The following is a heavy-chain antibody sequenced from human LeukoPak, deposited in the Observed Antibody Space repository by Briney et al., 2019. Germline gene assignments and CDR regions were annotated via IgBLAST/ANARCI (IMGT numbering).Heavy chain of an antibody. CDR1: GGSFSGYY. V-gene: IGHV4-34*01. Sequence: SETLSLTCAVYGGSFSGYYWSWIRQPPGKGLEWIGEINHSGSTNYNLSLKSRVTISVDTSKNQFSLKLSSVTAADTAVYYCATSSGYYYLGDYYYMDVWGKGTTVTISS. D-gene: IGHD3-22*01. CDR2: INHSGST. J-gene: IGHJ6*03. CDR3: ATSSGYYYLGDYYYMDV.